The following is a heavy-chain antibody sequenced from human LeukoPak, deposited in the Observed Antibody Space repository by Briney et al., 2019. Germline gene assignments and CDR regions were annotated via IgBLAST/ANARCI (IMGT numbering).Heavy chain of an antibody. V-gene: IGHV3-53*01. Sequence: GGSLRLSCAASGFTVSSNYMSWVRQAPGKGLEWVSVIYSGGSTYYADSVKGRFTISRDNSKNSLYLQMNSLRAEDTAVYYCARGGAIFLNWFDPWGQGTLVTVSS. CDR1: GFTVSSNY. J-gene: IGHJ5*02. CDR3: ARGGAIFLNWFDP. CDR2: IYSGGST. D-gene: IGHD3-3*02.